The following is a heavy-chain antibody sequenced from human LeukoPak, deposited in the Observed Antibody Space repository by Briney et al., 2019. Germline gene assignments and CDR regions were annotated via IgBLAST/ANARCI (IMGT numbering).Heavy chain of an antibody. Sequence: ASVKVSCKASGGTFSSYAISWVRQAPGQGLEWMGRIIPILGIANYAQKFQGRVTITADKSTSTAYMELSSLRSEDTAVYYCASYLHYYDSSGYYYWGQGTLVTVSS. CDR1: GGTFSSYA. V-gene: IGHV1-69*04. J-gene: IGHJ4*02. CDR3: ASYLHYYDSSGYYY. CDR2: IIPILGIA. D-gene: IGHD3-22*01.